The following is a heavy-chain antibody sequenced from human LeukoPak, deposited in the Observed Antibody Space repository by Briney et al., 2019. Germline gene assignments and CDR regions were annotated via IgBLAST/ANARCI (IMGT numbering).Heavy chain of an antibody. J-gene: IGHJ4*02. CDR3: ARVIGSGPEYYFDY. CDR1: GGTFISYA. D-gene: IGHD3-3*01. V-gene: IGHV1-69*05. Sequence: GSSVTVSCKASGGTFISYAISWVRQAPGQGLEWMGGIIPIFGTANYAQKFQGRVTITTDESTSTAYMELSSLRSEDTAVYYCARVIGSGPEYYFDYWGQGTLVTVSS. CDR2: IIPIFGTA.